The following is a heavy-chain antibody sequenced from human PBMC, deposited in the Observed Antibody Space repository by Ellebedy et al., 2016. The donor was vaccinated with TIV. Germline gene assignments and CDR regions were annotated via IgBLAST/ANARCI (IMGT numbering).Heavy chain of an antibody. Sequence: ASVKVSXXASGYTFTSYDINWVRQATGQGLEWMGWMNPNSGNTGYAQKFQGRVTMTRNTSISTAYMELSSLRSEDTAVYYCARDSPTTSYYYYGMDVWGQGTTVTVSS. CDR3: ARDSPTTSYYYYGMDV. J-gene: IGHJ6*02. CDR2: MNPNSGNT. V-gene: IGHV1-8*01. D-gene: IGHD2-2*01. CDR1: GYTFTSYD.